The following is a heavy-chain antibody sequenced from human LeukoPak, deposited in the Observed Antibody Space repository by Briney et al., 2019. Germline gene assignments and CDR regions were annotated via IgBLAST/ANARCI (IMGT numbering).Heavy chain of an antibody. D-gene: IGHD3-10*01. CDR2: INPNSGGT. CDR3: ARGHSGTYYIDALDI. V-gene: IGHV1-2*02. Sequence: ASVKVSCKASGYTFTGYYIHWVRQAPAQGLEWMGWINPNSGGTNYTQKFQGRVTLTRDTSISSAYLELNRLRSDDTAVYYCARGHSGTYYIDALDIWGQGTMVTVSS. CDR1: GYTFTGYY. J-gene: IGHJ3*02.